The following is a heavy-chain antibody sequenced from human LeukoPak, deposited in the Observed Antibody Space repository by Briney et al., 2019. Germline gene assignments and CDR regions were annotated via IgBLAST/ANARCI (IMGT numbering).Heavy chain of an antibody. CDR2: IFPGDSEI. CDR3: ATSESQTRFDY. Sequence: GESLKISCKGSGYSFTTHWIGWVRQLPGKGLEWMGLIFPGDSEIIYSPSLQGQVTISADKSINTAYLRWSSLKASDTAMYYCATSESQTRFDYWGQGTLVTVSS. J-gene: IGHJ4*02. V-gene: IGHV5-51*01. D-gene: IGHD1/OR15-1a*01. CDR1: GYSFTTHW.